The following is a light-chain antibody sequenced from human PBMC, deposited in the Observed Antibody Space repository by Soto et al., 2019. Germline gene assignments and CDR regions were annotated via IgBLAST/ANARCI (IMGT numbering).Light chain of an antibody. CDR2: GAS. CDR1: QTVNNNY. V-gene: IGKV3-20*01. J-gene: IGKJ4*01. CDR3: QQYGSSPRT. Sequence: ELVLTQSPGTLSLSPGERATLSCRASQTVNNNYLAWYQQIPGQAPRLLISGASGRATGTPDRFSGSASGIDFTLTISRLEPEDFAVYYCQQYGSSPRTFGGGTKV.